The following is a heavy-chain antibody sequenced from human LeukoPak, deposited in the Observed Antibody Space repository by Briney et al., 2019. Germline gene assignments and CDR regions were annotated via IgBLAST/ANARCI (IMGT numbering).Heavy chain of an antibody. Sequence: GGSLRVSYAASGFTFSTYWMSWVRQALGKGLEWVANIKQDGSEKNYVDSVKGRFTISRDNAKNSLYLQMNSLRAEDTAVYYCARSRYLDYWGQGTLVTVFS. CDR3: ARSRYLDY. J-gene: IGHJ4*02. V-gene: IGHV3-7*01. CDR2: IKQDGSEK. CDR1: GFTFSTYW.